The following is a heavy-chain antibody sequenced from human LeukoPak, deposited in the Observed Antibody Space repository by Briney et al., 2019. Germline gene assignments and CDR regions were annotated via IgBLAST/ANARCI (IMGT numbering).Heavy chain of an antibody. CDR3: ARGPIEYSSSGGNFDY. V-gene: IGHV4-34*01. J-gene: IGHJ4*02. CDR1: GFTFSHFW. D-gene: IGHD6-6*01. Sequence: PGGSLRLSCAASGFTFSHFWMSWVRQPPGKGLEWIGEINHSGSTNYNPSLKSRDTISVDTSKNQFSLKLSSVTAADTAVYYCARGPIEYSSSGGNFDYWGQGTLVTVSS. CDR2: INHSGST.